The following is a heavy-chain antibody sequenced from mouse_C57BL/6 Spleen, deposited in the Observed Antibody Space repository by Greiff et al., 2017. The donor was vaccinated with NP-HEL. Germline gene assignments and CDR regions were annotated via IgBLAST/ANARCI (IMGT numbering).Heavy chain of an antibody. Sequence: VQLQQPGAELVKPGASVKMSCKASGYTFTSYWITWVKQRPGQGLEWIGDIYPGSGSTNYNEKFKSKATLTVDTSSSTAYMQLSSLTSEDSAVYYCARELLRYHYFDYWGQGTTLTVSS. CDR1: GYTFTSYW. V-gene: IGHV1-55*01. D-gene: IGHD1-1*01. J-gene: IGHJ2*01. CDR2: IYPGSGST. CDR3: ARELLRYHYFDY.